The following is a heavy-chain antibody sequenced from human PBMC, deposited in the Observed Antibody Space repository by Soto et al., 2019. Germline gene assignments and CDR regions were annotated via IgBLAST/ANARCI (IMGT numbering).Heavy chain of an antibody. Sequence: QVQLVQSGAEVKKPGSSVKVSCKASGGTFSSYAISWVRQAPGQGLEWMGGIIPIFGTANYAQKFQGRVXIXAXXSTSTAYMELSSLRSEDTAVYYCARDPRTGYGMDVWGQGTTVTVSS. D-gene: IGHD2-2*01. J-gene: IGHJ6*02. CDR3: ARDPRTGYGMDV. CDR1: GGTFSSYA. CDR2: IIPIFGTA. V-gene: IGHV1-69*12.